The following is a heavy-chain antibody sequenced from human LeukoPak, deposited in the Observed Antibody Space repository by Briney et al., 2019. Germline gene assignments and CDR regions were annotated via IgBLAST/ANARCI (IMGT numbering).Heavy chain of an antibody. D-gene: IGHD5-24*01. Sequence: GESLKISCKGSGYSFTSYWIGWVRQMPGKGLEWMGIIYPGDSDTRYSPSFQGQVTISADKSISTAYLQWSSLKASDTAMYYCARQRARRDGYNCLDYWGQGTLVTVSS. V-gene: IGHV5-51*01. CDR2: IYPGDSDT. CDR3: ARQRARRDGYNCLDY. CDR1: GYSFTSYW. J-gene: IGHJ4*02.